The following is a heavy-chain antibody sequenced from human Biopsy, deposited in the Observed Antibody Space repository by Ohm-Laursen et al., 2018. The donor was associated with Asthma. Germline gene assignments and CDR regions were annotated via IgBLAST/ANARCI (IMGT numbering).Heavy chain of an antibody. D-gene: IGHD3-16*01. CDR2: IDPNSGGT. CDR3: ARIKIRIGAGTDRYFDL. Sequence: ASVKVSCKVSGYTFSSFGISWVRQAPGQGLEWMGRIDPNSGGTNYAQKFLGRVTMTRDTSVNTAFMVLSRLRSDDTAVYYCARIKIRIGAGTDRYFDLWGRGTLVTVSS. V-gene: IGHV1-2*06. J-gene: IGHJ2*01. CDR1: GYTFSSFG.